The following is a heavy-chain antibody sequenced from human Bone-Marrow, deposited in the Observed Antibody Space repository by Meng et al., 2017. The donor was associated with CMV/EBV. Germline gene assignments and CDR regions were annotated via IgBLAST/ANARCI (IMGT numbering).Heavy chain of an antibody. J-gene: IGHJ6*02. D-gene: IGHD2/OR15-2a*01. CDR3: AKDLGIATPFVYYGMDV. Sequence: GESLKISCAAAGFKFRSYGMHWVRQAPGKGLEWMAVIWYDGSKKYYGDSVQGGFTISRDNSKSTVNLQMSSLRAEDTAVYYCAKDLGIATPFVYYGMDVWGQGTTVTVSS. CDR1: GFKFRSYG. V-gene: IGHV3-33*06. CDR2: IWYDGSKK.